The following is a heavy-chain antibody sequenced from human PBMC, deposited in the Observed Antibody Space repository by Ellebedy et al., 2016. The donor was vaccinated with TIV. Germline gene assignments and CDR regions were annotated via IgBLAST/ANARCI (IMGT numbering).Heavy chain of an antibody. Sequence: SETLSLXXTVSGGSISSYYWSWIRQPAGKGLEWIGRIYASGSTNYNPSLKSRVTISVDTSKNQFSLKLSSVTAADTAVYYCAREGPTVSYYYYYYYMDVWGKGTTVTVSS. CDR2: IYASGST. V-gene: IGHV4-4*07. D-gene: IGHD4-17*01. CDR1: GGSISSYY. CDR3: AREGPTVSYYYYYYYMDV. J-gene: IGHJ6*03.